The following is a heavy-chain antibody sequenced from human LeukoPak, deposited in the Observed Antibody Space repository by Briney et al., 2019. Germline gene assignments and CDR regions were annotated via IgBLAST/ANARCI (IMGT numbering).Heavy chain of an antibody. Sequence: GGSLRLSCAASGFTFRSYSMNWVRQAPGKGLEWVSSISSSSTYIYYADSVKGRFIISRDNAKNSLYLQMNSLRAEDTAVYYCARPHPRTVFGVFSYYYGMDVWGQGTTVTVSS. CDR1: GFTFRSYS. CDR3: ARPHPRTVFGVFSYYYGMDV. CDR2: ISSSSTYI. V-gene: IGHV3-21*01. D-gene: IGHD3-3*01. J-gene: IGHJ6*02.